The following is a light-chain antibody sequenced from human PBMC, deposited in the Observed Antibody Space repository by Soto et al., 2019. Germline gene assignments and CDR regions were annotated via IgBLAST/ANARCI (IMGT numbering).Light chain of an antibody. CDR1: SGHSTYI. Sequence: QTVVAQSSSASASLGSSVKLTCTLSSGHSTYIIAWHQQQPGKAPRYLMNLEGSGSYNKGSGVPDRFSGSSSGADRYLTISNLQFEDEADYYCETWDTNTRVFGTGTKVTVL. J-gene: IGLJ1*01. V-gene: IGLV4-60*02. CDR3: ETWDTNTRV. CDR2: LEGSGSY.